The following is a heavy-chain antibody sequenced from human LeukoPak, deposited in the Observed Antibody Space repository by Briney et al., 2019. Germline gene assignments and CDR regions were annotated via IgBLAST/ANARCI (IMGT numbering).Heavy chain of an antibody. Sequence: PGGSLRLSCAASGFIFSSYDMNWVRQAPGKGLEWVSYISSGGNSIYYADSVKGRFTISRDNAKNSLYLQMNSLRAEDTAVYYCARSTDYYDTSGYLTYYFDYWGQGTLVTVSS. J-gene: IGHJ4*02. CDR3: ARSTDYYDTSGYLTYYFDY. V-gene: IGHV3-48*03. CDR2: ISSGGNSI. D-gene: IGHD3-22*01. CDR1: GFIFSSYD.